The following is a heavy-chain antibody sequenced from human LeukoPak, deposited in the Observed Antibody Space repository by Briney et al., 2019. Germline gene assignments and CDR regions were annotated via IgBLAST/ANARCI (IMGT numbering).Heavy chain of an antibody. CDR2: INHRGGT. CDR3: ARRLSNTYALVTGSPLYFFDN. CDR1: GGSFSGYY. Sequence: SETLSLTCAVYGGSFSGYYWSWIRQPPGKGLEWIGEINHRGGTNFNPSLKSRVTISVDTSKNQISLRLSSVTAADTAVYFSARRLSNTYALVTGSPLYFFDNWGQGTLVTVSS. J-gene: IGHJ4*02. D-gene: IGHD2-21*02. V-gene: IGHV4-34*01.